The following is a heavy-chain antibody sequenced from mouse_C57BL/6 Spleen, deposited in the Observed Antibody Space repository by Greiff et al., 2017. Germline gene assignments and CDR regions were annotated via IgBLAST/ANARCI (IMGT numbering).Heavy chain of an antibody. J-gene: IGHJ3*01. CDR1: GYTFTSYG. CDR3: ARFDYCGSSDDLAWFAY. V-gene: IGHV1-81*01. D-gene: IGHD1-1*01. CDR2: IYPRSGNT. Sequence: QVQLQQSGAELARPGASVKLSCKASGYTFTSYGISWVKQRTGQGLEWIGEIYPRSGNTYYNEKFKGKATLTANKSSSTASMELRSLTSEDSAVYFCARFDYCGSSDDLAWFAYWGQGTLVTVSA.